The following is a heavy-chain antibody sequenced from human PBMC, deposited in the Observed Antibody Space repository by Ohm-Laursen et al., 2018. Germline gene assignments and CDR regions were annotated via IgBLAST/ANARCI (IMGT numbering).Heavy chain of an antibody. CDR2: INPIGGST. J-gene: IGHJ2*01. CDR1: GYTFTSYY. D-gene: IGHD2-21*02. Sequence: GASVKVSCKASGYTFTSYYMHWVRQAPGQGLEWMGIINPIGGSTSYAQKFQGRVTMTRDTSTSTVYMELSSLRSEDTAVYYCARSAIVVVTAIRRQPNNWYFDLWGRGTLVTVSS. CDR3: ARSAIVVVTAIRRQPNNWYFDL. V-gene: IGHV1-46*01.